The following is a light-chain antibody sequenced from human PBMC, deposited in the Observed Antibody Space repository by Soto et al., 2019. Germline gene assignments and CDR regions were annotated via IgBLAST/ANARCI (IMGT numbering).Light chain of an antibody. V-gene: IGLV2-14*01. CDR3: SSYTSSSTLVV. J-gene: IGLJ2*01. Sequence: QSALTQPASVSGSPGQSITISCTGTSSDVGGYNYVSWYQQHPGKAPKHMIYEVSNRPSGVSNRFSGSKSGNTASLTISGLQAEDEADYYCSSYTSSSTLVVFGGGTKVTVL. CDR2: EVS. CDR1: SSDVGGYNY.